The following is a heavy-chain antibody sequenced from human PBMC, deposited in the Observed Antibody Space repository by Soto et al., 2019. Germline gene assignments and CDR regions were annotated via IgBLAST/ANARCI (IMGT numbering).Heavy chain of an antibody. CDR1: GGSINSGGYY. V-gene: IGHV4-31*03. J-gene: IGHJ1*01. D-gene: IGHD4-17*01. Sequence: QVQLQESGPGPVKPSQTLSLTCTLSGGSINSGGYYWNWIRQHPGKGLEWIGHISYRGTTYYNPPLKNRLTISLDTSKNQFSLRVSLVTAADTAVYYCAREDANYGQLWGQGTLVTVSS. CDR3: AREDANYGQL. CDR2: ISYRGTT.